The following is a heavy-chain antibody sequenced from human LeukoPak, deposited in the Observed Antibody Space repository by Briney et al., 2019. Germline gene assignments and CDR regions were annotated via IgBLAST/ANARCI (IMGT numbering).Heavy chain of an antibody. CDR3: ASALHYCDSIGSYPFDI. V-gene: IGHV1-2*02. J-gene: IGHJ3*02. CDR1: GYTFTGYY. Sequence: ASLKISCKASGYTFTGYYIHWVRQAPGQRLEWMGWINPNSGGTNYAQKFQDRVTMTRDTSISTVYMELSRLRSDDRAVYYCASALHYCDSIGSYPFDIGGQGTLVTVSS. D-gene: IGHD3-22*01. CDR2: INPNSGGT.